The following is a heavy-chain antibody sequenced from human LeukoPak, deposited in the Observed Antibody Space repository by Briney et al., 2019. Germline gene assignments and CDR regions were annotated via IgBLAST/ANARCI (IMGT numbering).Heavy chain of an antibody. CDR2: INPNSGDT. D-gene: IGHD6-19*01. Sequence: ASVKVSCKASGYTFTGYYLHWVRQAPGQGLEWMGWINPNSGDTKYAQKFQGRVTMTRDTSISTAYMELSRLRSDDTAVYYCARVGSSGWYYYFDYWGQGTLVTVSS. V-gene: IGHV1-2*02. CDR1: GYTFTGYY. CDR3: ARVGSSGWYYYFDY. J-gene: IGHJ4*02.